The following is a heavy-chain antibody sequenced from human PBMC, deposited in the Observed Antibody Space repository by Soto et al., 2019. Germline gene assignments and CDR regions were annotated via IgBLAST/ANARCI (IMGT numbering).Heavy chain of an antibody. CDR2: INPNSGGT. J-gene: IGHJ6*02. CDR1: GYTFTGYY. Sequence: GASVKVSCKASGYTFTGYYMHWVRQAPGQGLEWMGWINPNSGGTNYAQKFQGWVTMTRDTSISTAYMELSRLRSDDTAVYYCAIQKRLAHKRNYYYGMDVWGQGTTVTVSS. D-gene: IGHD6-25*01. V-gene: IGHV1-2*04. CDR3: AIQKRLAHKRNYYYGMDV.